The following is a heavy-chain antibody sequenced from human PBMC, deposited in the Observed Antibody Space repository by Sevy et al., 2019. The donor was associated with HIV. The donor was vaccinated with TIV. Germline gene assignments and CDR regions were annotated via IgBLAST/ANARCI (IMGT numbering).Heavy chain of an antibody. Sequence: GGSLRLSCAASGFTFSRNGMHWVRQVPGKGLEWVALFSYDGDSKNYADSVKGRFTISRDNSKNTVYLHMNSLRSEDTAVYYCAKESVSWYLDFWGQGTLVTVSS. CDR2: FSYDGDSK. V-gene: IGHV3-30*18. CDR1: GFTFSRNG. J-gene: IGHJ4*02. D-gene: IGHD6-13*01. CDR3: AKESVSWYLDF.